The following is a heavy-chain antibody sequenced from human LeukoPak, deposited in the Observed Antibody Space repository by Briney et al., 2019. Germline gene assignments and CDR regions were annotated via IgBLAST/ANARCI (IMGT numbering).Heavy chain of an antibody. CDR1: GFTFSSYG. D-gene: IGHD5-18*01. Sequence: GGSLRLSCAASGFTFSSYGMHWVRQAPGKGLEWVAFIRYDGSNKYYADSVKGRFTISRDNSKNTMYLQMNSLRADDTAVYYCAKERDTAMVTIDYWGKGTLVTVSS. J-gene: IGHJ4*02. CDR2: IRYDGSNK. CDR3: AKERDTAMVTIDY. V-gene: IGHV3-30*02.